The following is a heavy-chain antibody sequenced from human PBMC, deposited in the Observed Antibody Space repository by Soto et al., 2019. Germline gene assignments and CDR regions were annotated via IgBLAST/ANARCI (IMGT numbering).Heavy chain of an antibody. J-gene: IGHJ4*02. V-gene: IGHV3-53*01. D-gene: IGHD2-2*02. CDR3: ARPRYPTGFFDY. CDR1: GFTFSSNY. CDR2: IYSGGGA. Sequence: PXVSLTLSCAASGFTFSSNYMSWVRQAPGKGLEWVSVIYSGGGAYYADSVKGRFTFSRDNSKNTVDLQMNSLRVEDTAVYYCARPRYPTGFFDYWGQGILVTVSS.